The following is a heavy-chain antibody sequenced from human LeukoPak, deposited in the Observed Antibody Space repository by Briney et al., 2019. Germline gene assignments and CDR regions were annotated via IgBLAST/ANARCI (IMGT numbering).Heavy chain of an antibody. D-gene: IGHD2-15*01. J-gene: IGHJ4*02. CDR3: ARDIVVVVAATYHFDY. V-gene: IGHV3-30-3*01. CDR1: GFTFSSYA. Sequence: GGSLRLSCAASGFTFSSYAMHWVRQAPGKGLEWVAVISYDGSNKYYADSVKGRFTISRDNSKNTLYLQMSSLRAEDTAVYYCARDIVVVVAATYHFDYWGQGTLVTVSS. CDR2: ISYDGSNK.